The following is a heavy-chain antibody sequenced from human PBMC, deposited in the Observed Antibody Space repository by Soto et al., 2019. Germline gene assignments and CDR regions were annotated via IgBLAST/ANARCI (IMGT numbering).Heavy chain of an antibody. CDR2: VSHDGTNK. J-gene: IGHJ4*02. CDR3: ARGLGLDYGYYFDY. V-gene: IGHV3-30-3*01. Sequence: QVQLVESGGGVVQPGRSLRLSCAASGFTFTSYTLHWVRQAPGKGLEWVAAVSHDGTNKYYADSVKGRFTISRDNSKYTLSRNTLNLQMNSLRAGDTAVYYCARGLGLDYGYYFDYWGQGTLVTVSS. D-gene: IGHD4-17*01. CDR1: GFTFTSYT.